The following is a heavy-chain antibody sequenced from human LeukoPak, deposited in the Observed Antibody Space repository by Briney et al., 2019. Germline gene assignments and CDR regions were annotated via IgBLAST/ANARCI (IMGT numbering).Heavy chain of an antibody. CDR2: IKSKTDGGTT. J-gene: IGHJ3*02. CDR3: TSHGRYCGGDCYYGGHDAFDI. Sequence: GGSLRLSCAASGFTFSNAWMSWVRQAPGKWLEWVGRIKSKTDGGTTDYAAPVKGRFTISRDDSKNTLYLQMNSLKTEDTAVYYCTSHGRYCGGDCYYGGHDAFDIWGQGTMVTVSS. V-gene: IGHV3-15*01. CDR1: GFTFSNAW. D-gene: IGHD2-21*02.